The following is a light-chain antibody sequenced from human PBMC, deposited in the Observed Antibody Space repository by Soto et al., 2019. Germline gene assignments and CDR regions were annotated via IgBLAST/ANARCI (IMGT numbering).Light chain of an antibody. J-gene: IGLJ3*02. CDR1: SSNIGAGYD. Sequence: QSVLTQPPSVSGAPGQRVTISCTGSSSNIGAGYDVHWYQQLPGTAPKLLIYGNSNRPSGVPDRFPGSKSGTSASLAITGLQAEYEADYYCQSYDSSLSGSGVFGGGTKLTVL. CDR2: GNS. CDR3: QSYDSSLSGSGV. V-gene: IGLV1-40*01.